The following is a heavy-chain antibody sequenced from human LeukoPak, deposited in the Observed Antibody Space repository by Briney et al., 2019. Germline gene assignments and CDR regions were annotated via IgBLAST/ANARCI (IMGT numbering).Heavy chain of an antibody. Sequence: GGSLRLSCAASGFTFSGSAMHWVRQASGKGLEWVGRVRSKANSYATTYAESVKDRFTISRDDSKSTAYLQMNSLKTEDTAVYYCTWGYCTGGTCYLAFWGQGTLVTVSS. J-gene: IGHJ4*02. V-gene: IGHV3-73*01. CDR3: TWGYCTGGTCYLAF. CDR2: VRSKANSYAT. D-gene: IGHD2-8*02. CDR1: GFTFSGSA.